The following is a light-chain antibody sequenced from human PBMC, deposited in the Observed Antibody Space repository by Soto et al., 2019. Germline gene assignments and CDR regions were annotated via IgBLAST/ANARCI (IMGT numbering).Light chain of an antibody. CDR1: SSDVGGYNY. J-gene: IGLJ1*01. CDR3: SSFTSRFTFNYI. Sequence: QSALTQPASVSGSPGQSITISCTGISSDVGGYNYVSWYQQHPGKAPKIIIYEVTNRPSGVSNRFSGSKSGNTASLTISGLQAEDDADYYCSSFTSRFTFNYIFGTGTKVTVL. CDR2: EVT. V-gene: IGLV2-14*01.